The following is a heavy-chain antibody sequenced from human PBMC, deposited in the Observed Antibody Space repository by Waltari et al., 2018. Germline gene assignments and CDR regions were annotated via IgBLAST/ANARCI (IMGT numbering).Heavy chain of an antibody. Sequence: QVQLQESGPGLVKPSETLSLTCAVSGYSISSGYYWGWIRQPPGKGLEWIGSIDHSGSTYYNPSLKSRVTISVDTSKNQFSLKLSSVTAADTAVYYCARQEDSSSVIHFQHWGQGTLVTVSS. V-gene: IGHV4-38-2*01. CDR3: ARQEDSSSVIHFQH. D-gene: IGHD6-6*01. CDR2: IDHSGST. CDR1: GYSISSGYY. J-gene: IGHJ1*01.